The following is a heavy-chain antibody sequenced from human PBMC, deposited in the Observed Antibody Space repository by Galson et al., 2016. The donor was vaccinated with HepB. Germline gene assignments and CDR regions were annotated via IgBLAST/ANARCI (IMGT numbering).Heavy chain of an antibody. Sequence: EPLSLTCDISGASITDYSWAWIRQPPGNSLQWIGNVSYSGGATYNPSLKSRVAMSTDTSKNQLSLELSSVTPADTAVYFCATSSGRTWSGYPSVSWGQGTLVVVSS. D-gene: IGHD3-3*01. V-gene: IGHV4-59*03. J-gene: IGHJ5*02. CDR1: GASITDYS. CDR3: ATSSGRTWSGYPSVS. CDR2: VSYSGGA.